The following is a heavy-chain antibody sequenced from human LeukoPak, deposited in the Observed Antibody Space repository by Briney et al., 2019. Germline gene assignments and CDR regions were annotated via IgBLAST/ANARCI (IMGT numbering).Heavy chain of an antibody. CDR2: IRGYDGYT. CDR3: AKNFSMMVF. CDR1: GFTFSNSA. V-gene: IGHV3-23*01. J-gene: IGHJ4*02. D-gene: IGHD3-22*01. Sequence: PGGSLRLSCTASGFTFSNSAMSWVRQAPGKGLEWVSGIRGYDGYTDYADSVRGRFTISRDNSRDTLFLEMNNLRIEDTAIYYCAKNFSMMVFWGPGTQVTVSS.